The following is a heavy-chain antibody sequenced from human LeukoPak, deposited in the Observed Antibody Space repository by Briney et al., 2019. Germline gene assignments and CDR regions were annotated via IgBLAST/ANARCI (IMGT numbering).Heavy chain of an antibody. CDR1: GFTFSSYS. Sequence: GGSLRLSCAASGFTFSSYSMNWVRQAPGKGLEWVSSISSSSYICYADSVKGRFTISRDNAKNSLYLQMNSLRAEDTAVYYCARDPLSSGYYYREYYFDYWGQGTLVTVSS. CDR2: ISSSSYI. J-gene: IGHJ4*02. V-gene: IGHV3-21*01. D-gene: IGHD3-22*01. CDR3: ARDPLSSGYYYREYYFDY.